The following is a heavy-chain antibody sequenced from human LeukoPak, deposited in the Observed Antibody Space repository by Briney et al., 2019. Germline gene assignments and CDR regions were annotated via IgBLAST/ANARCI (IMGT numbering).Heavy chain of an antibody. CDR3: ARHEYYYDSSGYPDY. CDR2: IYYSGST. V-gene: IGHV4-39*01. CDR1: GGSISSSSYY. J-gene: IGHJ4*02. Sequence: SETLSLTCTVSGGSISSSSYYWGWIRQPPGKGLEWTGSIYYSGSTYYNPSLKSRVTISVDTSKNQFSRKLSSVTAADTAVYSCARHEYYYDSSGYPDYWGQGTLVTVSS. D-gene: IGHD3-22*01.